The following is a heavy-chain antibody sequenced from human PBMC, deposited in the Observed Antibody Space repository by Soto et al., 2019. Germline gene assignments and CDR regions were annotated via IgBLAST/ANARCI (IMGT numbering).Heavy chain of an antibody. CDR3: ARSRSRYYYDSSGYYLDY. J-gene: IGHJ4*02. D-gene: IGHD3-22*01. V-gene: IGHV3-30-3*01. Sequence: VAVISYDGSNKYYADSVKGRFTISRDNSKNTLYLQMNSLRAEDTAVYYCARSRSRYYYDSSGYYLDYWGQGTLVTVSS. CDR2: ISYDGSNK.